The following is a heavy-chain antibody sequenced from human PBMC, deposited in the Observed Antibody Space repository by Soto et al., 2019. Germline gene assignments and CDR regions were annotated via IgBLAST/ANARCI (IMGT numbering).Heavy chain of an antibody. CDR2: ISAYNGNT. CDR1: GYTFTSYG. CDR3: ARDYYASSGYYPAYYFDY. D-gene: IGHD3-22*01. V-gene: IGHV1-18*01. Sequence: QVQLVQSGAEVKKPGASVKVSCKASGYTFTSYGISWVRQDPGQGLEWMGWISAYNGNTNYAQKLQGRVTMTTDTSTSTAYMELRSLRSDDTAVYYCARDYYASSGYYPAYYFDYWGQGTLVTVSS. J-gene: IGHJ4*02.